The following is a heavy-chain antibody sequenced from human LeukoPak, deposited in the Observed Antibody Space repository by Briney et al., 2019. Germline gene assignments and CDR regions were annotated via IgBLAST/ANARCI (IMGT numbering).Heavy chain of an antibody. J-gene: IGHJ5*02. CDR3: ARTYSSSWYVGWFDP. Sequence: ASETLSLTCTVSGDSISSYYWSWIRQPPGKGLEWIGYIHYSGSTNYNPSLKSRVTISVDTSKNQFSLKLSSVTAADTAVYYCARTYSSSWYVGWFDPWGQGTLVTVSS. D-gene: IGHD6-13*01. CDR2: IHYSGST. V-gene: IGHV4-59*12. CDR1: GDSISSYY.